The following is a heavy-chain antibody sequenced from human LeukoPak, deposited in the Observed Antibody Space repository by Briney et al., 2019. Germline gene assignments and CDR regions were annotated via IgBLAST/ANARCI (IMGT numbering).Heavy chain of an antibody. J-gene: IGHJ1*01. V-gene: IGHV3-7*01. D-gene: IGHD3-16*01. CDR3: VRVDKGGPEYFLH. CDR2: IKQDGGKK. Sequence: QLGGSLRLSCAASGFTFSTYWMSWVRQAPGKGLEWVANIKQDGGKKYYVDSVKGRFTISRDNAKNSLYLQMDSLGAEDTAVYYCVRVDKGGPEYFLHWGQGTLVIVSS. CDR1: GFTFSTYW.